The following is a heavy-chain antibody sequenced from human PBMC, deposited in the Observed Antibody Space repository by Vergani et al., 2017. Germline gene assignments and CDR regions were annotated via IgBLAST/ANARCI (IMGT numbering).Heavy chain of an antibody. Sequence: EVQLVQSGAEVKKPGEPLKISCQISGYSFTNYWIGWVRQTPGKGLEWMGISHPADSDTRYSPSFQAQVTISVDKSVSTAYLQRSSLRTSDSAMYYCARLYGRDSSGSKCFDYWGQGTLVTVSS. CDR3: ARLYGRDSSGSKCFDY. CDR2: SHPADSDT. V-gene: IGHV5-51*01. J-gene: IGHJ4*02. CDR1: GYSFTNYW. D-gene: IGHD3-22*01.